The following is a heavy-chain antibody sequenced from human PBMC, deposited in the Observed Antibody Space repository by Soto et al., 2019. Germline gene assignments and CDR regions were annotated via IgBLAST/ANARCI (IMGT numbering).Heavy chain of an antibody. CDR2: VSGSGGTT. V-gene: IGHV3-23*01. CDR3: ARCTVDTIVTSGWCHYLDP. J-gene: IGHJ5*02. CDR1: GFTFSSSA. D-gene: IGHD6-19*01. Sequence: EVQLLDSGGGLVQPGGSLRLSRAASGFTFSSSAMSWVRQAPGKGLEWVSAVSGSGGTTYYADSVRGRFTISRDNSKNTLYLQMNSLRAEDTAIYFFARCTVDTIVTSGWCHYLDPWGQGTLVTVSS.